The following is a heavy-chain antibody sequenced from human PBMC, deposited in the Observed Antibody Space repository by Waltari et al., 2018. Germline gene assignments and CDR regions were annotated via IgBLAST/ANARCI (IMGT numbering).Heavy chain of an antibody. V-gene: IGHV1-69-2*01. D-gene: IGHD6-19*01. CDR3: ATKMSDQWLRE. CDR1: GYHFTEYD. CDR2: DDPEDVET. J-gene: IGHJ1*01. Sequence: EVHLVQSGAAVKRPGATGKISCKASGYHFTEYDLPGVRQAPGKGLEWMGHDDPEDVETEISDKFQGRGAMTADTSTETSYIEVRSLTSDDMAVYYCATKMSDQWLREWGQGTLVTVSS.